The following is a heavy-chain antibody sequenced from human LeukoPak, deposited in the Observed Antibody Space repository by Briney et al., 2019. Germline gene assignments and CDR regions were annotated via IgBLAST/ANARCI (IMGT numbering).Heavy chain of an antibody. CDR3: AREQRWLQCLDY. CDR1: GYTFTNYG. CDR2: IIPIFGTA. V-gene: IGHV1-69*13. Sequence: SVKVSCKASGYTFTNYGITWVRQAPGQGLEWMGGIIPIFGTANYAQKFQGRVTITADESTSTAYMELSSLRSEDTAVYYCAREQRWLQCLDYWGQGTLVTVSS. J-gene: IGHJ4*02. D-gene: IGHD5-24*01.